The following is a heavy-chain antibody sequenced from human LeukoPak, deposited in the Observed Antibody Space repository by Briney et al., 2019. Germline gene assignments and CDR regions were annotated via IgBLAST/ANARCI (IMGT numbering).Heavy chain of an antibody. Sequence: SVKVSCKASGGTFSSYAISWARQAPGQGLEWMGGIIPIFGTANYAQKFQGRVTITADESTSTAYMELSSLRSEDTAVYYCARVGGYCSSTSCYTRPRFQHWGQGTLVTVSS. CDR2: IIPIFGTA. J-gene: IGHJ1*01. D-gene: IGHD2-2*02. CDR1: GGTFSSYA. CDR3: ARVGGYCSSTSCYTRPRFQH. V-gene: IGHV1-69*13.